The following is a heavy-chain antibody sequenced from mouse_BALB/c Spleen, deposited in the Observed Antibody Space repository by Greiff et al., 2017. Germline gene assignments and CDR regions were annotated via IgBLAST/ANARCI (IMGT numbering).Heavy chain of an antibody. D-gene: IGHD2-4*01. CDR1: GFTFSSYA. Sequence: EVMLVESGGGLVKPGGSLKLSCAASGFTFSSYAMSWVRQSPEKRLEWVAEISSGGSYTYYPDTVTGRFTISRDNAKNTLYLEMSSLRSEDTAMYYCARRGITRGYYFDYWGQGTTLTVSS. V-gene: IGHV5-9-4*01. CDR3: ARRGITRGYYFDY. CDR2: ISSGGSYT. J-gene: IGHJ2*01.